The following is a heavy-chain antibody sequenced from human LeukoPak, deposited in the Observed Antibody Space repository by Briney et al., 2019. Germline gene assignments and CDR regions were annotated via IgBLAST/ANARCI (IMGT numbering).Heavy chain of an antibody. D-gene: IGHD2-21*02. J-gene: IGHJ4*02. CDR2: INHSGST. CDR1: GGSFSGYY. Sequence: SETLSLTCAVYGGSFSGYYWSWIRQPPGKGLEWIGEINHSGSTNYNPSLKSRVTISVDTSKNQFSLKLSSVTAADTAVYYCATLKEEAYCGGDCSYRGQGTLVTVSS. V-gene: IGHV4-34*01. CDR3: ATLKEEAYCGGDCSY.